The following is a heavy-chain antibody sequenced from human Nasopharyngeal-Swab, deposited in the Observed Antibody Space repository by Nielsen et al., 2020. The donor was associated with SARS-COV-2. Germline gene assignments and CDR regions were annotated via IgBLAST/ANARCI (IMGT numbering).Heavy chain of an antibody. D-gene: IGHD3-10*01. J-gene: IGHJ3*02. Sequence: SETLSLTCTVSGASITSSTYYWAWIRQPPGKGLEWIGSIYYSGSTYYNPSLKSRVTISVDTSKNQFSLKLSSVTAADTAVYYCARRPSPRFGESMYDIWGQGTMVTVSS. CDR1: GASITSSTYY. V-gene: IGHV4-39*01. CDR2: IYYSGST. CDR3: ARRPSPRFGESMYDI.